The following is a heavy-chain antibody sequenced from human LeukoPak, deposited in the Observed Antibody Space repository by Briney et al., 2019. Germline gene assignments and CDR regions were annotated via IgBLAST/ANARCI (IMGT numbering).Heavy chain of an antibody. CDR3: AKDQLWSFEY. CDR1: GFTFRKTN. CDR2: ISSDSNKK. V-gene: IGHV3-30*18. Sequence: PGGSLRLSCAASGFTFRKTNIHWVRQTPGKGLEWVALISSDSNKKWFRDSERGRFTVSRDNSKNTVSLQLNSLRTEDTALYYCAKDQLWSFEYWGQGTPVIVSS. D-gene: IGHD1-1*01. J-gene: IGHJ4*02.